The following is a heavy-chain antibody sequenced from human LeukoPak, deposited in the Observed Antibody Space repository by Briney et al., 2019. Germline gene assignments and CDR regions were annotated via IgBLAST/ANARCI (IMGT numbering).Heavy chain of an antibody. CDR1: GFTLTELS. Sequence: ASVKVSCKVSGFTLTELSMHWVRQAPGKGLEWMGGFDPEDGETIYAQKFQGRVTMTEDTSTDTAYMELSSLRSEDTAVYYCAAWVIPGYCSGGSCPKGAFDIWGQGTMVTVSS. D-gene: IGHD2-15*01. CDR3: AAWVIPGYCSGGSCPKGAFDI. CDR2: FDPEDGET. V-gene: IGHV1-24*01. J-gene: IGHJ3*02.